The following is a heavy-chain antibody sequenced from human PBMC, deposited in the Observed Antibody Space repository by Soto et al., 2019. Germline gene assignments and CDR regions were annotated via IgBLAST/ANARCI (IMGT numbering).Heavy chain of an antibody. V-gene: IGHV3-15*07. CDR1: GFTFSNVW. CDR2: IKNKIDGETT. J-gene: IGHJ4*02. D-gene: IGHD3-3*01. Sequence: EAQLVESGGGLVKPGGSLRLSCAASGFTFSNVWMHWVRQAPGTGLEWVGRIKNKIDGETTDYAAPVKGRFSISRDHSKNTLYLQMTSLQTDDPAVNYCTPLALKYVSSWYDFSVWGQATLVTVSS. CDR3: TPLALKYVSSWYDFSV.